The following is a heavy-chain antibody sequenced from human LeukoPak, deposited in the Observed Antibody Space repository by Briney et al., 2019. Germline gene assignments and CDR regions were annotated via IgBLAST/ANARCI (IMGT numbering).Heavy chain of an antibody. D-gene: IGHD3-22*01. Sequence: PSETLSLTCTVSGGSISHYYWSWIRQPPGKGLEWIGYIYYSGSTNYNPSLKSRVTISVDTSKNQFSLKLSSVTAADTAVYYCARAGYYYDSSGYYGWFDPWGQGTLVTVSS. CDR1: GGSISHYY. CDR2: IYYSGST. V-gene: IGHV4-59*08. CDR3: ARAGYYYDSSGYYGWFDP. J-gene: IGHJ5*02.